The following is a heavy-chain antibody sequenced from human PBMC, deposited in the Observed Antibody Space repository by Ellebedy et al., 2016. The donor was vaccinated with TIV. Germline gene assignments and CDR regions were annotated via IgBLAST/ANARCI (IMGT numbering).Heavy chain of an antibody. Sequence: MPSETLSLTCTVSGGSISNSDYYWNWIRQPPGKCLEWIGEINPSGTTNYNPSLKSRVTISVDTPKNQFSLNLSSVTAADTAVYYCARDPALPRGRFDTWGQGTLVTVSS. CDR3: ARDPALPRGRFDT. V-gene: IGHV4-39*07. CDR1: GGSISNSDYY. J-gene: IGHJ5*02. CDR2: INPSGTT.